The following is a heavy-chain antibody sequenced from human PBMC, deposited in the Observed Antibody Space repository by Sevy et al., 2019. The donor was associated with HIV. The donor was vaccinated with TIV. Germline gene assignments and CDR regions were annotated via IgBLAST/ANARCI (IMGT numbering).Heavy chain of an antibody. CDR1: GFIFNQFG. J-gene: IGHJ3*02. V-gene: IGHV3-30*02. CDR2: TRYDGTTK. Sequence: GGSLRLSCTAYGFIFNQFGFHWVRQAPGKGPEWVAFTRYDGTTKYYADSVKGRFTISRENSKNTLYLQMNNLNPEDTALYHCVKGVGMVQGALLSEDIWGQGTMVTVSS. D-gene: IGHD3-10*01. CDR3: VKGVGMVQGALLSEDI.